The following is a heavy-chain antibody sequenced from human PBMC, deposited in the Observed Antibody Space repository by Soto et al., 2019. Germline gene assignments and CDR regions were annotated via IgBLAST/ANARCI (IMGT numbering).Heavy chain of an antibody. CDR3: AKRPETRFSPLDS. CDR1: GFFFSNYA. J-gene: IGHJ4*02. V-gene: IGHV3-23*01. Sequence: GRSLRLSCAASGFFFSNYAMSWVRQAPGRGLEWVSAISGHGRSIYNAESMKGRFTISRNNTRNTLYLQLNRLRAEDTAVYFCAKRPETRFSPLDSSGQRILVTVSS. D-gene: IGHD6-25*01. CDR2: ISGHGRSI.